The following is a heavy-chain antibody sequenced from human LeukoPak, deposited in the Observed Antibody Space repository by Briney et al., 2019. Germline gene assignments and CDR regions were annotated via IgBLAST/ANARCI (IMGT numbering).Heavy chain of an antibody. Sequence: GGSLRLSCAASGFTFSSYSMNWVRQAPGKGLEWVSSISSSSSYIYYADSVMGRFTISRDNAKNSLYLQMNSLRAEDTAVYYCATFELTGVSWWGQGTLVTVSS. V-gene: IGHV3-21*01. CDR3: ATFELTGVSW. CDR1: GFTFSSYS. CDR2: ISSSSSYI. D-gene: IGHD7-27*01. J-gene: IGHJ4*02.